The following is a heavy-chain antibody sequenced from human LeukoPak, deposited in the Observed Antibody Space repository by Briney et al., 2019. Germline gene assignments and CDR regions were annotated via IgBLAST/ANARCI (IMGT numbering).Heavy chain of an antibody. D-gene: IGHD1-26*01. J-gene: IGHJ4*02. CDR1: GYTFTGYY. Sequence: ASVKVSCKASGYTFTGYYMRWVRQAPGQGLEWVGWINPNSGGTNYAQKFQGRVTMTRDTSISTAYMELSRLRSDDTAVYYCARDSGSYPSEYYFDYWGQGTLVTVSS. CDR2: INPNSGGT. V-gene: IGHV1-2*02. CDR3: ARDSGSYPSEYYFDY.